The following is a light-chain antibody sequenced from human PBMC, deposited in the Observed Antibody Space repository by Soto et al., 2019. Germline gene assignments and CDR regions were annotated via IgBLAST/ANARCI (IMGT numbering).Light chain of an antibody. Sequence: QSALTQPASVSGSPGQSITISCTGTSSDVGAYYYVSWFQQHPGTAPKLIIYDVSNRPSGVSNRFSGSKSGNTASLTISGVQAEDEADYYCCSYAGSSTFVFGTGTKVTVL. J-gene: IGLJ1*01. CDR1: SSDVGAYYY. CDR2: DVS. CDR3: CSYAGSSTFV. V-gene: IGLV2-14*01.